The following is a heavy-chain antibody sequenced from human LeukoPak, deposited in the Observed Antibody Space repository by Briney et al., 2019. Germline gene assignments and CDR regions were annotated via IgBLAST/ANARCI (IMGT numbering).Heavy chain of an antibody. CDR1: GFTFSSYG. Sequence: GGSLRLSCAAPGFTFSSYGMHWVRQAPGKGLEWVAFIRYDGSNKYYADSVKGRFTISRDNSKNTLYLQMNSLRAEDTAVYYCAKEASCSSTSCNDYWGQGTLVTVSS. CDR3: AKEASCSSTSCNDY. D-gene: IGHD2-2*01. J-gene: IGHJ4*02. V-gene: IGHV3-30*02. CDR2: IRYDGSNK.